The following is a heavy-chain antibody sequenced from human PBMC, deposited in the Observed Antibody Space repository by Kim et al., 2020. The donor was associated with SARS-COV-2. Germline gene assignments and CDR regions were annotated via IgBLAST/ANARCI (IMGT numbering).Heavy chain of an antibody. D-gene: IGHD3-10*01. J-gene: IGHJ6*03. V-gene: IGHV3-43*02. CDR3: ARVGYGSGSYYNSYYYYYMDV. CDR1: GFTFDDYA. CDR2: ISGDGGST. Sequence: GGSLRLSCAASGFTFDDYAMHWVRQAPGKGLEWVSLISGDGGSTYYADSVKGRFTISRDNSKNSLYLQMNSLRTEDTALYYCARVGYGSGSYYNSYYYYYMDVWGKGTTVTVSS.